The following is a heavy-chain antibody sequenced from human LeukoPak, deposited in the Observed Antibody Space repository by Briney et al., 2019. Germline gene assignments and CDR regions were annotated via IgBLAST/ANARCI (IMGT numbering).Heavy chain of an antibody. Sequence: SQTLSLTCALSGDSVSSTAWNWIRQSPSRGLEWLGRTYYRSKWYNDYAVSVKSRITINPDTSKNQFSQQLNYVTPEDTAVYYCARGGRGYCTSSSCYFDYWGQGTLVTVSS. J-gene: IGHJ4*02. V-gene: IGHV6-1*01. CDR2: TYYRSKWYN. D-gene: IGHD2-2*01. CDR1: GDSVSSTA. CDR3: ARGGRGYCTSSSCYFDY.